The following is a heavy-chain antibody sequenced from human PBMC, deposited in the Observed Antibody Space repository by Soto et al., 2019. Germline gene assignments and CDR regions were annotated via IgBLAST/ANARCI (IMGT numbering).Heavy chain of an antibody. CDR3: ARPRCDRSGWWTLDY. Sequence: EVQLVESGGGLVHPGGSLRLSCAASEFTGSSNYMSWVRQAPGKGLEWVSVIYSGGTTYYADSVKGRFTISRANSKNTLYLQINSLRAEDTAVYYCARPRCDRSGWWTLDYWGQGTLVTVSS. D-gene: IGHD6-19*01. CDR1: EFTGSSNY. J-gene: IGHJ4*02. CDR2: IYSGGTT. V-gene: IGHV3-66*04.